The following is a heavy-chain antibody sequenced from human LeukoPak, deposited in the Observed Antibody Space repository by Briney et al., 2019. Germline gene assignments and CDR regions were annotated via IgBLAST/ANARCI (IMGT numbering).Heavy chain of an antibody. CDR3: AKDAAGPEY. J-gene: IGHJ4*02. CDR1: GFTVGSHY. D-gene: IGHD6-13*01. Sequence: GGSLRLSCAASGFTVGSHYMSWVRQAPGKGLEWVSVIYSGGSTYYADSVKGRFTISRDNFKNTLFLQMNSLTVEDTAIYYCAKDAAGPEYWGQGTRVTVSS. V-gene: IGHV3-53*01. CDR2: IYSGGST.